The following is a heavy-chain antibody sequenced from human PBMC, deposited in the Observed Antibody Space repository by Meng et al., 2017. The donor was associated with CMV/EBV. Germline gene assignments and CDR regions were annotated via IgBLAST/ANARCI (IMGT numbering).Heavy chain of an antibody. CDR2: INPNSGGT. CDR1: GYTFTGYY. V-gene: IGHV1-2*02. Sequence: ASVKVSCKASGYTFTGYYMHWVRQAPGQGLEWMGWINPNSGGTNYAQKFQGRVTMTRDTSISTAYMELSRLRSDDTAVYYCARTPMVRGVISHFDYWGQGTLVTVS. CDR3: ARTPMVRGVISHFDY. J-gene: IGHJ4*02. D-gene: IGHD3-10*01.